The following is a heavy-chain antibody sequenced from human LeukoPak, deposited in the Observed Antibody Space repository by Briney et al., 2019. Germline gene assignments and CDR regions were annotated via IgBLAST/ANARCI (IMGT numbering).Heavy chain of an antibody. V-gene: IGHV1-69*05. J-gene: IGHJ4*02. CDR1: GGTFSSYA. CDR3: ARDSGIAARQKYFDY. CDR2: IIPIFGTA. D-gene: IGHD6-6*01. Sequence: SVKVSCKASGGTFSSYAISCVRQAPGQGLEWMGRIIPIFGTANYAQKFQGRVTITTDESTSTAYMELSSLRSEDTAVYYCARDSGIAARQKYFDYWGQGTLVTVSS.